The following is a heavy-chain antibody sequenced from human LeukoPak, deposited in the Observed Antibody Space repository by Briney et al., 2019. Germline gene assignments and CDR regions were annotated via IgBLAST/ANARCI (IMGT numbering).Heavy chain of an antibody. CDR1: RFTFSNCA. V-gene: IGHV3-23*01. CDR3: VKETPGSFDY. D-gene: IGHD3-10*01. CDR2: IGGSGSST. J-gene: IGHJ4*02. Sequence: GGSLRLSCAASRFTFSNCAMGWVRQAPGKGLEWVSAIGGSGSSTYYADSVKGRFTISRDNFKNTLYLQMNSLRVEDTAVYYCVKETPGSFDYWGQGTLVTVSS.